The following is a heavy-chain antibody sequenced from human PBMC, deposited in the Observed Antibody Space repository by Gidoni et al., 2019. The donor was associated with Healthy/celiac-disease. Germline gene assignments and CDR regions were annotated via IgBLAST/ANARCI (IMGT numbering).Heavy chain of an antibody. CDR1: GYTFTSYG. Sequence: QVQLVQSGAEVKKPGASVKVSCKASGYTFTSYGISWVRQAPGQGLEWMGWISAYNGNTNYAQKLQGRVTMTTDTSTSTAYMELRSLRSDDTAVYYCASAYYDILTGPYYYGMDVWGQGTTVTVSS. V-gene: IGHV1-18*04. D-gene: IGHD3-9*01. J-gene: IGHJ6*02. CDR3: ASAYYDILTGPYYYGMDV. CDR2: ISAYNGNT.